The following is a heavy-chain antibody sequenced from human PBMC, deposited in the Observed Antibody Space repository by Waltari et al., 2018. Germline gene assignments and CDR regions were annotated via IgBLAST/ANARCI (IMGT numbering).Heavy chain of an antibody. J-gene: IGHJ5*02. CDR1: GDSLPRDIYH. CDR3: ARQGYCGGDCYSDT. Sequence: QLQLQESGPGLVTPSETLSLTCTVSGDSLPRDIYHWGGIRQPPGKGLEWIATISYRGATYYSPSLKSRVTISIDTSKNQFSLKVTSVTAADTAVYYCARQGYCGGDCYSDTWGQGTLVTVSP. V-gene: IGHV4-39*01. CDR2: ISYRGAT. D-gene: IGHD2-21*01.